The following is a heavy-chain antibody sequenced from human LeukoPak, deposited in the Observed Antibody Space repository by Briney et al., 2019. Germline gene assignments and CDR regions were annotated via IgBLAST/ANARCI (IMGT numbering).Heavy chain of an antibody. CDR3: ARDRVGATDYFDY. V-gene: IGHV3-30-3*01. CDR2: ISYDGSNK. J-gene: IGHJ4*02. D-gene: IGHD1-26*01. Sequence: GRSLRLSCAASGFTFSSYTMHWVRQAPGKGLEWVAVISYDGSNKYYADSVKGRFTISRDNSKNTLYLQMNSLRAEDTAVYYCARDRVGATDYFDYWGQGTLVTVSS. CDR1: GFTFSSYT.